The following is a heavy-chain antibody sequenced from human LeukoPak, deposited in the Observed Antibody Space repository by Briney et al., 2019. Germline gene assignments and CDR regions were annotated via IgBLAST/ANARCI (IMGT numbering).Heavy chain of an antibody. D-gene: IGHD6-19*01. CDR3: AKDVSSGWYAEFDD. J-gene: IGHJ4*02. CDR2: ISGSGGST. V-gene: IGHV3-23*01. CDR1: GFTFSSFA. Sequence: PAGSLRLSCAAYGFTFSSFAMSWVRQAAGEGLEWVSAISGSGGSTYYAGSVKGRFTHSTDNSKNTLYLQMNSLTAEDTAVYYCAKDVSSGWYAEFDDWGQGTLVTVPS.